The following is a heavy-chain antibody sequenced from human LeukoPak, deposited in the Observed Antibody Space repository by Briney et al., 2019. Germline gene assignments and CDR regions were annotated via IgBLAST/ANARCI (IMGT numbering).Heavy chain of an antibody. CDR1: GFTFRFYW. CDR2: INAEGSAK. CDR3: AKIDAY. J-gene: IGHJ4*02. V-gene: IGHV3-7*01. Sequence: GGSLRLSCAASGFTFRFYWMSWVRQAPGKGLEWVANINAEGSAKFYVDSVKGRFTISRDNAKNTLYLQMSSLRAEDTAVYYCAKIDAYWGQGTLVTVSS.